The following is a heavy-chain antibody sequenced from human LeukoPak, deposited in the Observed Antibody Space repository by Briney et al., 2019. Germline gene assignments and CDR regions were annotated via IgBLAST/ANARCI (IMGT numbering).Heavy chain of an antibody. CDR1: GGSISSYY. D-gene: IGHD3-16*01. V-gene: IGHV4-4*07. CDR3: ARENTTTWGGRFDP. J-gene: IGHJ5*02. CDR2: IYTSGST. Sequence: SETLSLTCTVSGGSISSYYWSWIRQPAGKGLEWIGRIYTSGSTNYNPSLKSRVTMSVDTSKNQFSLKLSSVTAADTAVYYCARENTTTWGGRFDPWGQGTQVTVFS.